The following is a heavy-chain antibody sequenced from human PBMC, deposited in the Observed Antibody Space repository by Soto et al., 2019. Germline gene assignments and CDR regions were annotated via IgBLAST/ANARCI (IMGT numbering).Heavy chain of an antibody. CDR1: GFTFTRYS. CDR2: ISSTTKYI. Sequence: GGSLSLSCAASGFTFTRYSMNWVRQAPRKGLEWVSSISSTTKYIYYGDSMKGRFTISRDNAKNSLYLEMNSLRAEDTAVYYCAREAEDLTSNFDYWGQGTLVTVSS. CDR3: AREAEDLTSNFDY. V-gene: IGHV3-21*06. J-gene: IGHJ4*02.